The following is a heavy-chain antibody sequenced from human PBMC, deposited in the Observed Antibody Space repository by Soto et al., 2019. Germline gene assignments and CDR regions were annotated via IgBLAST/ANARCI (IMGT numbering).Heavy chain of an antibody. V-gene: IGHV4-59*08. J-gene: IGHJ1*01. CDR1: NGSISPNY. CDR3: ARLGAYYQAMDS. CDR2: IYYAGTT. Sequence: ETLSLTCTVSNGSISPNYWSWIRQPPGKGLEWIGYIYYAGTTTYNPSLQSRVSIPVDTSKNEVSLKLTSVTAADTAVYFCARLGAYYQAMDSWGQGTLVTVSS. D-gene: IGHD3-22*01.